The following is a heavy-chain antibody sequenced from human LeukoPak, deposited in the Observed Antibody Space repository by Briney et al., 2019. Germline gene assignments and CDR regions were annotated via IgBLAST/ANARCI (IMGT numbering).Heavy chain of an antibody. V-gene: IGHV4-34*01. CDR1: GGSFSGYY. CDR2: INHSGST. Sequence: SETLPLTCAVYGGSFSGYYWSWIRQPPGKGLEWIGEINHSGSTNYNPSLKSRVTISVDTSKNQFSLKLSSVTAADTAVYYCARGGRVQWLVLYYFDYWGQGTLVTVSS. J-gene: IGHJ4*02. CDR3: ARGGRVQWLVLYYFDY. D-gene: IGHD6-19*01.